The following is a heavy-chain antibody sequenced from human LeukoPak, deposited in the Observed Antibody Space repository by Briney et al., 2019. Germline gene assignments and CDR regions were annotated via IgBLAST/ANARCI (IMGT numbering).Heavy chain of an antibody. J-gene: IGHJ4*02. Sequence: SETLSLTCTVSGGSISSYYWSWIRQPPGKGLEWIGYIYYSGSTNYNPSLKSRVTISVDTSKNQFSLKLSSVTAADTAVYYCARVGDHYGSGSYYGDYWGQGTLVTVSS. CDR1: GGSISSYY. V-gene: IGHV4-59*12. CDR2: IYYSGST. D-gene: IGHD3-10*01. CDR3: ARVGDHYGSGSYYGDY.